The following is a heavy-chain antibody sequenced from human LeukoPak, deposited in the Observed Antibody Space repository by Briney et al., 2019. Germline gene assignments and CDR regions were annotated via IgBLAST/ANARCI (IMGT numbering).Heavy chain of an antibody. CDR2: ISGSGGSI. D-gene: IGHD2-2*01. J-gene: IGHJ4*02. Sequence: GGSLRPSCAASGFTFSSYAMSWVRQAPGKGLEWVSGISGSGGSIDYADSVKGRFTISRDNSKNTLFLQMNSLRAEDTAVYYCAKDHCSSTNCYFDYWGQGTPVTVSS. CDR1: GFTFSSYA. CDR3: AKDHCSSTNCYFDY. V-gene: IGHV3-23*01.